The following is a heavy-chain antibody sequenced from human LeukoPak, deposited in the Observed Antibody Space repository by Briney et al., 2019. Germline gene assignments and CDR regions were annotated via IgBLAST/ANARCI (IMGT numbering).Heavy chain of an antibody. V-gene: IGHV4-61*02. J-gene: IGHJ4*02. CDR1: GGSSSSGSYY. D-gene: IGHD4-17*01. CDR2: IYTSGIT. Sequence: TASETLSLXCTVSGGSSSSGSYYWSWIRQPAGKGLEWIGRIYTSGITNYNPSLKSRVTISVDTSKNQFSLKLSSVTAADTAVYYCARGQWLTTVIIDYWGQGTLVTVSS. CDR3: ARGQWLTTVIIDY.